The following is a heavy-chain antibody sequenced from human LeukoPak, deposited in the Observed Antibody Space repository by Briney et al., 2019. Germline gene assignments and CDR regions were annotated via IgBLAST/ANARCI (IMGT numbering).Heavy chain of an antibody. J-gene: IGHJ4*02. CDR2: IYYSGST. CDR1: GGSISSYY. CDR3: ARGHGTMVRGASGVDY. V-gene: IGHV4-59*01. Sequence: SETLSLTCTVSGGSISSYYWSWIRQPPGKGLEWIGYIYYSGSTNYNPSLKSRVTISVDTSKNQFPLILSSVTAADTAVYYCARGHGTMVRGASGVDYWGQGTLVTVSS. D-gene: IGHD3-10*01.